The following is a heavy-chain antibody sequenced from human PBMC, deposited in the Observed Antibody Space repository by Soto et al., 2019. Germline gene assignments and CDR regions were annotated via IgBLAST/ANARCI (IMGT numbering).Heavy chain of an antibody. J-gene: IGHJ3*02. D-gene: IGHD4-17*01. CDR1: GGSVSSGSYY. CDR2: IYYSGST. V-gene: IGHV4-61*01. Sequence: SETLSLTCTVSGGSVSSGSYYWSWIRQPPGKGLEWIGYIYYSGSTNYNPSLKSRVTISVDTSKNQFSLKLSSVTAVDTAVYYCARSLGVFGTVTLAFDIWGQGTMVTVSS. CDR3: ARSLGVFGTVTLAFDI.